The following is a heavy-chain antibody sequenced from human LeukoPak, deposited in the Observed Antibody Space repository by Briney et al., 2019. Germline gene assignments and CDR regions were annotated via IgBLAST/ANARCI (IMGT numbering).Heavy chain of an antibody. Sequence: SVKVSCQASGGTFSNYAITWVRQAPGKGLEWMGRIIPILGITNYAQKFQGRITITADRSTSTAYMELSSLRSEDTALYYCARDRRYCSSSTCYQAFDYWGQGTLVTVSS. CDR2: IIPILGIT. CDR3: ARDRRYCSSSTCYQAFDY. D-gene: IGHD2-2*01. CDR1: GGTFSNYA. J-gene: IGHJ4*02. V-gene: IGHV1-69*04.